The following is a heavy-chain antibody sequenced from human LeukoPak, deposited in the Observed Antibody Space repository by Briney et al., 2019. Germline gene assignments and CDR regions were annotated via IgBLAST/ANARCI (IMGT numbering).Heavy chain of an antibody. V-gene: IGHV4-59*01. D-gene: IGHD2-21*02. CDR2: IYYSGST. Sequence: PSETLSLTCTVSGGSISSYYWSWIRQSPGKGLEWIGHIYYSGSTNYNPSLKSRVTISVDTSKNQFSLKLGSVTAADTAVYYCARQVVVTGYYYGMDVWGQGTTVTVSS. CDR3: ARQVVVTGYYYGMDV. CDR1: GGSISSYY. J-gene: IGHJ6*02.